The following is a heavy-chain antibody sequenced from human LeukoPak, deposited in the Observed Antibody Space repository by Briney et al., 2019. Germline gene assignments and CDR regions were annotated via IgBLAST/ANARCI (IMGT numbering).Heavy chain of an antibody. J-gene: IGHJ4*02. D-gene: IGHD6-19*01. CDR2: IYYSGST. V-gene: IGHV4-59*08. Sequence: PSETLSLTCTVSGGSISSYYWSWIRQPPGKGLEWIGYIYYSGSTNYNPSLKSRVTISVDTSKNQFSLKLSSVTAADTAVYYCASGFAGAVARPFDYWGEGTLVTVSS. CDR1: GGSISSYY. CDR3: ASGFAGAVARPFDY.